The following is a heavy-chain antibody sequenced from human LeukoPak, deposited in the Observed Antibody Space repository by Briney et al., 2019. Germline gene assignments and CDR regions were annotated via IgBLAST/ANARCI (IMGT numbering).Heavy chain of an antibody. CDR1: GFTFSSYG. J-gene: IGHJ4*02. CDR2: IRYDGSNK. Sequence: GGSLRLSCAASGFTFSSYGMHWVRQAPGKGLEWVAFIRYDGSNKYYADSVKGRFTISRDNSKNTLYLQMNSLRAEDTAVYYCAKDLYVSSSFDYWGQGTLVTVSS. CDR3: AKDLYVSSSFDY. D-gene: IGHD5/OR15-5a*01. V-gene: IGHV3-30*02.